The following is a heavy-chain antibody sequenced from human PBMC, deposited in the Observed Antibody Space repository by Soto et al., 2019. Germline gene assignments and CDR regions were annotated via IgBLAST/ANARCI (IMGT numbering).Heavy chain of an antibody. CDR3: ARHPTFSGWEYYFDY. Sequence: SETLSLTCTVSGDSVSSSHYYWGWIRLPPGKGLEWIGSVYYSGSTYYNPSLKSRVTLSVDTSKNQFSLKLSSVTAADAAIYYCARHPTFSGWEYYFDYWGQGTLVTVSS. CDR1: GDSVSSSHYY. CDR2: VYYSGST. D-gene: IGHD6-19*01. J-gene: IGHJ4*02. V-gene: IGHV4-39*01.